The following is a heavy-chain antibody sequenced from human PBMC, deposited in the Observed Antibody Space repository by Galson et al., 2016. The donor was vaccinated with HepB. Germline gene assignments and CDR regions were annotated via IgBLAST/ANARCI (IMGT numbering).Heavy chain of an antibody. Sequence: LSLTCTVSGGSINSSIYSWGWLRQPPGKGLEWIGNIYFSGSTYYNPSLKSRVSISVDPSTSQFHLKVRSVTAADTGIYYCARDFGSGSLEDYWGQGTLVTVSS. J-gene: IGHJ4*02. D-gene: IGHD3-3*01. CDR1: GGSINSSIYS. CDR2: IYFSGST. CDR3: ARDFGSGSLEDY. V-gene: IGHV4-39*06.